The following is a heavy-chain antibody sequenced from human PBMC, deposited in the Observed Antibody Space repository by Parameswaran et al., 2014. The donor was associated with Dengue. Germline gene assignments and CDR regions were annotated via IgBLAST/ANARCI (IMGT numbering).Heavy chain of an antibody. CDR2: IYYSGST. Sequence: VRQAPGKGLEWIGYIYYSGSTNYNPSLKSRVTISVDTSKNQFSLKLSSVTAADTAVYYCARAELLWFGELWKEDYYYGMDVWGQGTTVTVSS. V-gene: IGHV4-59*01. CDR3: ARAELLWFGELWKEDYYYGMDV. D-gene: IGHD3-10*01. J-gene: IGHJ6*02.